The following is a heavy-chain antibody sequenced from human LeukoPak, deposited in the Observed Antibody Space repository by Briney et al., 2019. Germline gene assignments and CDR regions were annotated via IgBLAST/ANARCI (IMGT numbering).Heavy chain of an antibody. J-gene: IGHJ4*02. CDR1: GGSITGYY. D-gene: IGHD3-9*01. Sequence: PSETLSLTCAVYGGSITGYYWSWIRQTPGRGLEWVGEIHYTGATSYNPSLKSRATISTDTSKNQFSLRLSSVTAADTAVYYCARGNILTGYCFDFWGQGALATVSS. V-gene: IGHV4-34*01. CDR2: IHYTGAT. CDR3: ARGNILTGYCFDF.